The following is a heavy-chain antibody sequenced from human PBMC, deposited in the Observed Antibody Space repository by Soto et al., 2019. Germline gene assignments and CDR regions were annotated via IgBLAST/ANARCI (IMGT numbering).Heavy chain of an antibody. D-gene: IGHD6-19*01. V-gene: IGHV3-21*06. CDR1: GFAFNTYS. CDR2: ITRSSSYI. J-gene: IGHJ4*02. CDR3: ARDDGWLILDY. Sequence: EVQLVESGGGPVKPWGSLRLSCAASGFAFNTYSMNWVRQAPGKGLEWVAFITRSSSYIYYADSVRGRFTLSRDNAKNSLYLQMNSLRAEDTAIYYCARDDGWLILDYWGQGTLVTVSS.